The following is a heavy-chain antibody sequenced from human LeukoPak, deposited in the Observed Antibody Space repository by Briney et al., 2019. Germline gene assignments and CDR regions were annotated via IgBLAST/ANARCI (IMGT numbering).Heavy chain of an antibody. D-gene: IGHD2-2*02. Sequence: GGSLRLSCAASGFTLSSYGMHWVRQAPGKGLEWVAVISYDGSNKYYADSVKGRFTISRDNSKNTLYLQMNSLRAEDTAVYYCAKDQLLYSDYYYYGMDVWGQGTTVTVSS. J-gene: IGHJ6*02. CDR3: AKDQLLYSDYYYYGMDV. CDR2: ISYDGSNK. V-gene: IGHV3-30*18. CDR1: GFTLSSYG.